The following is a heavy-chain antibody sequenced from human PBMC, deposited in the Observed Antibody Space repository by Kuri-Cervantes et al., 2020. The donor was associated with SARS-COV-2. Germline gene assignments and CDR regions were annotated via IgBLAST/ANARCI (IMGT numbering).Heavy chain of an antibody. D-gene: IGHD2-2*01. CDR2: IKQDGSEK. Sequence: GESLKISCAASGFTFSTYSMTWVRQAPGKGLEWVANIKQDGSEKYYVDSVKGRFTIYRDNAKNSLYLQMNSLRAEDTAVYYCARDILVLGHNWFDPWGQGTLVSVSS. CDR3: ARDILVLGHNWFDP. CDR1: GFTFSTYS. V-gene: IGHV3-7*01. J-gene: IGHJ5*02.